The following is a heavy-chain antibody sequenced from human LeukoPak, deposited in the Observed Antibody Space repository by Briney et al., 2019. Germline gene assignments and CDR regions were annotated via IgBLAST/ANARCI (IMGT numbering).Heavy chain of an antibody. D-gene: IGHD5-18*01. CDR1: GYTFTSYG. J-gene: IGHJ4*02. Sequence: ASVKVSCKASGYTFTSYGISWVRQAPGQGLEWMGWISAYNGNTNYAQKLQGRVTMTTDTSTSTAYMELRSLRSDDTAVYYCARDQDSYGYQRGEFDYWGQGTLVTVSS. CDR2: ISAYNGNT. CDR3: ARDQDSYGYQRGEFDY. V-gene: IGHV1-18*01.